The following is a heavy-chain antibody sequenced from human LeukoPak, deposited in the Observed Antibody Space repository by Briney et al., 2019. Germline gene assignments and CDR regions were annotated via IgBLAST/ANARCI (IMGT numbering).Heavy chain of an antibody. CDR2: IWYDGSNK. Sequence: GGSLRLSCAASGFTFSSYGMHWVRQAPGKGLEWVAVIWYDGSNKYYADSVKGRFTISRDNSKNTLYLQMNSLRAEDTAVYYCAKLVAQHGDSSGWYSFGSNYYYYGMDVWGQGTTVTVSS. D-gene: IGHD6-19*01. V-gene: IGHV3-33*06. CDR1: GFTFSSYG. CDR3: AKLVAQHGDSSGWYSFGSNYYYYGMDV. J-gene: IGHJ6*02.